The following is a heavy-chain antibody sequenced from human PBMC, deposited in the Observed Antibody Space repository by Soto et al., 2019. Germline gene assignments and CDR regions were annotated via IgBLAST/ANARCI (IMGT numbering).Heavy chain of an antibody. D-gene: IGHD2-2*01. CDR2: ISGSGGST. V-gene: IGHV3-23*01. CDR1: GFTFSSYA. CDR3: AKSGYCSSTSCYHGYRFHYYYGMDV. J-gene: IGHJ6*02. Sequence: GGSLRLSCAASGFTFSSYAMSWVRQAPGKGLEWVSAISGSGGSTYYADSVKGRFTISRDNSKNTLYLQMNSLRAEDTAVYYCAKSGYCSSTSCYHGYRFHYYYGMDVWGQGTTVTVSS.